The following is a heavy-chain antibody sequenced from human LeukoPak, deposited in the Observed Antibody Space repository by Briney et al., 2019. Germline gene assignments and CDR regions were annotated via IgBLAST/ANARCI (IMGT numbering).Heavy chain of an antibody. D-gene: IGHD6-13*01. Sequence: GESLKISCKGSGYSFTSYWIGWVRQMPGKDLEWMGIIYPGDSDTRYSPSFQGQVTISADKSISTAYLQWSSLKASDTAMYYCARQGGGYSSSWYSAFDIWGQGTMVTVSS. CDR2: IYPGDSDT. CDR3: ARQGGGYSSSWYSAFDI. CDR1: GYSFTSYW. J-gene: IGHJ3*02. V-gene: IGHV5-51*01.